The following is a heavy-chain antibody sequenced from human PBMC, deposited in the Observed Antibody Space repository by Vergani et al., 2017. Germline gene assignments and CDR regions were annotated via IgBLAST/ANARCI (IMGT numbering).Heavy chain of an antibody. CDR2: ISSSSSYI. V-gene: IGHV3-21*01. CDR3: ARDHYYDSSGYYYDPYYYYGMDV. CDR1: GFTFSSYS. D-gene: IGHD3-22*01. J-gene: IGHJ6*02. Sequence: EVQLVESGGGLVKPGGSLRLSCAASGFTFSSYSMNWVRQAPGKGLEWVSSISSSSSYIYYADSVKGRFTISRDNAKNSLYLQMNSLRAEDTAVYYCARDHYYDSSGYYYDPYYYYGMDVWGQGTTVTVSS.